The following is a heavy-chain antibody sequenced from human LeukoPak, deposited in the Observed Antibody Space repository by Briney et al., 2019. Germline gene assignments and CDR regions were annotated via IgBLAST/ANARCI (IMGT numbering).Heavy chain of an antibody. CDR2: IHYSGNT. CDR1: GGSISSSTYY. Sequence: SQTLSLTCTVSGGSISSSTYYWTWLRQLPGKGLEWIGYIHYSGNTYYNPSLKSRVTISVDTSKNQFSLKLSSVTAADTAVYYCARQVRPPGYSGYGLFDYWGQGTLVTVSS. V-gene: IGHV4-30-4*01. D-gene: IGHD5-12*01. CDR3: ARQVRPPGYSGYGLFDY. J-gene: IGHJ4*02.